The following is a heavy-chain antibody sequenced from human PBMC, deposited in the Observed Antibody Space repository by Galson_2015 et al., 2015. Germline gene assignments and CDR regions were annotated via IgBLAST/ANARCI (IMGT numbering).Heavy chain of an antibody. Sequence: SLRLSCAASGFTFSSYAMHWVRQAPGKGLEWLAVTSDDGRNEDYADSVKGRFTISRDKSKNTVYLQMNSLRAEDTALYYCARDRASRGWYNHFDNWGQGTLVTVSS. J-gene: IGHJ4*02. D-gene: IGHD6-19*01. CDR1: GFTFSSYA. V-gene: IGHV3-30*01. CDR3: ARDRASRGWYNHFDN. CDR2: TSDDGRNE.